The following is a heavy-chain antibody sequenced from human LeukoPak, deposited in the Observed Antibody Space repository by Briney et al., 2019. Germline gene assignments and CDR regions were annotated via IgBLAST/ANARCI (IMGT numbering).Heavy chain of an antibody. Sequence: SETLSLTCTVSDDSITIYYWGWIRQPPGKGLEWIGSIYYSGSTYYNPSLKSRVTISVDTSKNQFSLKLSSVTAADTAVYYCASGQTRYCTNGVCYGVDYWGQGTLVTVSS. D-gene: IGHD2-8*01. CDR3: ASGQTRYCTNGVCYGVDY. J-gene: IGHJ4*02. CDR2: IYYSGST. V-gene: IGHV4-39*07. CDR1: DDSITIYY.